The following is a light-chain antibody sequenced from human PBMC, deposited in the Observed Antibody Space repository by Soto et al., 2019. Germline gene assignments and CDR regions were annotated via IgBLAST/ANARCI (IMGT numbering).Light chain of an antibody. J-gene: IGKJ1*01. CDR3: QQRSNWPPI. V-gene: IGKV3-11*01. CDR2: DAS. Sequence: EIVLTQSPATLSLSPGERATLSCRASQSVSSYLAWYQQKPGQAPRLLIYDASNRATGIPARFSGSGSGTDFTLTISSLEPEDFAVYYRQQRSNWPPIFGQGTKVDIK. CDR1: QSVSSY.